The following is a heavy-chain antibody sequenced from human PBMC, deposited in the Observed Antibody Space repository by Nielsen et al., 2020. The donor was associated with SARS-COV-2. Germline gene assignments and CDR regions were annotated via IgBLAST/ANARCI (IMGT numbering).Heavy chain of an antibody. Sequence: GGSLRLSCAASGFTFSSYDMHWVRQATGKGLEWVSATGTAGDTYYPGSVKGRFTISRENAKNSLYLQMNSLRAGDTAVYYCARDRDGSWYFDLWGRGTLVTVSS. CDR2: TGTAGDT. V-gene: IGHV3-13*04. J-gene: IGHJ2*01. CDR3: ARDRDGSWYFDL. CDR1: GFTFSSYD. D-gene: IGHD3-10*01.